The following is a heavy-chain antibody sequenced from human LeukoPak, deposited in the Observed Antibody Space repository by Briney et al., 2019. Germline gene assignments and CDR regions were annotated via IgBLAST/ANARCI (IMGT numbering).Heavy chain of an antibody. Sequence: SETLSLTCTVSGGSISSYYSSWFRQPAGKGLEWIGRIYTSGSTNYNPSLKSRVTMSVDTSKNQFSLKLSALTAADTAVYYCASARTTAFMDVWREGTRVTVFS. CDR2: IYTSGST. D-gene: IGHD2-2*01. CDR1: GGSISSYY. CDR3: ASARTTAFMDV. J-gene: IGHJ6*04. V-gene: IGHV4-4*07.